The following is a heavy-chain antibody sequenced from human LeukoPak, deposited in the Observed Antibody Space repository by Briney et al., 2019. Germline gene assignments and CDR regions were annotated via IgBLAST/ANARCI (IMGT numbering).Heavy chain of an antibody. V-gene: IGHV1-69*01. Sequence: SVKVSCKASGGTFSSYAISRVRQAPGQGLEWMGGIIPIFGTANYAQKFQGRVTITADESTSTAYMELSSLRSEDTAVYYCARGNSSGYYYYFDYWGQGTLVTVSS. J-gene: IGHJ4*02. CDR2: IIPIFGTA. CDR3: ARGNSSGYYYYFDY. CDR1: GGTFSSYA. D-gene: IGHD3-22*01.